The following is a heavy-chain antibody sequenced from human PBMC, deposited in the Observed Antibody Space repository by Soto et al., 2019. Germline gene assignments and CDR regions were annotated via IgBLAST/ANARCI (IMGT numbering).Heavy chain of an antibody. D-gene: IGHD1-26*01. V-gene: IGHV1-69*01. CDR1: GGSFNNYA. CDR3: ATRSSWSFHFDY. J-gene: IGHJ4*02. CDR2: IIPVFGTP. Sequence: QVQLVQSGAEVKKPGSSVKVSCKASGGSFNNYAIRWVRQAPGQGPEWMGGIIPVFGTPNYAQKFQGRLTIIAGEYTTTAYMELSSLRSEDTALYFCATRSSWSFHFDYWGQGTLVSVSS.